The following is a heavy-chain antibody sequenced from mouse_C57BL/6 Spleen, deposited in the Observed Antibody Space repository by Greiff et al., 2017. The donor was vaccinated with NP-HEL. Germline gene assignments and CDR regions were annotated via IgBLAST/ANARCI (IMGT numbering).Heavy chain of an antibody. V-gene: IGHV1-22*01. J-gene: IGHJ4*01. Sequence: VQLQQSGPELVKPGASVKMSCKASGYTFTDYNMHWVKQSHGKSLEWIGYINPNNGGTSYNQKFKGQATLTVNKSSSTAYMELRSLTSEDSAVYYCARGDYYGLDAMDYWGQGPSVTVSA. D-gene: IGHD1-1*01. CDR1: GYTFTDYN. CDR2: INPNNGGT. CDR3: ARGDYYGLDAMDY.